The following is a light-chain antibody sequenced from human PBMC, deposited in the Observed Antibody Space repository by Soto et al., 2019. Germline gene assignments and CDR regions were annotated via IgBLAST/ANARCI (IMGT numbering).Light chain of an antibody. Sequence: EIVLTQSPATLSLSPGERATLSCRASQSVSSYLAWYQQKPGQAPRLLIYDASNRATGIPARFSGSGSGTDFTLTISSLEPDDFVVYYCQQRSNWPWTFGQGTKVEIK. V-gene: IGKV3-11*01. CDR2: DAS. CDR3: QQRSNWPWT. J-gene: IGKJ1*01. CDR1: QSVSSY.